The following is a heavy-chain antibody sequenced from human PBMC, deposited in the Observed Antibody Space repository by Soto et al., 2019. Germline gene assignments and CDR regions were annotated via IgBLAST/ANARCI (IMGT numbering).Heavy chain of an antibody. J-gene: IGHJ6*03. D-gene: IGHD3-10*01. CDR2: IYPGDSDT. CDR1: GYSFTSYW. V-gene: IGHV5-51*01. Sequence: GESLKISCKGSGYSFTSYWIGWVRQMPGKGLEWMGIIYPGDSDTRYSPSFQGQVTISADKSISTAYLQWSSLKASDTAMYYCARTENLWFGERAEDKYYYYMDVWGKGTTVTVSS. CDR3: ARTENLWFGERAEDKYYYYMDV.